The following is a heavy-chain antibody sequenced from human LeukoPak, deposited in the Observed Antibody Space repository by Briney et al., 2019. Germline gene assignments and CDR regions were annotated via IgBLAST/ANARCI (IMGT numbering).Heavy chain of an antibody. CDR3: ARDSYYGSGSFDY. J-gene: IGHJ4*02. D-gene: IGHD3-10*01. Sequence: GGSLRLSCAATGFTFSNFAMHWVRQAPGKGLEWVAVVSYDGSYKYYADSVKGRFTISRDNSKNTLYLQMNSLRAEDTAVYYCARDSYYGSGSFDYWGQGTLVTVSS. V-gene: IGHV3-30*04. CDR2: VSYDGSYK. CDR1: GFTFSNFA.